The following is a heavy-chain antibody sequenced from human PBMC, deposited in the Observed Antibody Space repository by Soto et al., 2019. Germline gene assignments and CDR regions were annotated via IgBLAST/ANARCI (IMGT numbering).Heavy chain of an antibody. CDR2: ISGSGGST. J-gene: IGHJ4*02. D-gene: IGHD2-15*01. CDR3: AKDLTFCSGGSCYPNSGDYFDY. Sequence: LRLSCAASGFTFSNYAMSWVRQAPGKGLEWVSGISGSGGSTYYADSVKGRFTISRDNSKNTLYLQMNSLRAEDTAVYYCAKDLTFCSGGSCYPNSGDYFDYWGQGTLVTVSS. V-gene: IGHV3-23*01. CDR1: GFTFSNYA.